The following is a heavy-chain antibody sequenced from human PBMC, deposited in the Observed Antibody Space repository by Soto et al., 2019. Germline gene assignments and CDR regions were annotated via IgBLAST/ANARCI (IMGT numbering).Heavy chain of an antibody. Sequence: EVQLVESGGGLVQPGRSLRLSCTASGFTFGDYAMSWFRQAPGKGPEWVGFIRSKAYGGTTEYAASVKGRFTISRDDSKSIAYLQMNSLKTEDTAVYYCTRNLLYYDILTGYSHYIDVWGKGTTVTVSS. J-gene: IGHJ6*03. CDR1: GFTFGDYA. CDR2: IRSKAYGGTT. D-gene: IGHD3-9*01. CDR3: TRNLLYYDILTGYSHYIDV. V-gene: IGHV3-49*03.